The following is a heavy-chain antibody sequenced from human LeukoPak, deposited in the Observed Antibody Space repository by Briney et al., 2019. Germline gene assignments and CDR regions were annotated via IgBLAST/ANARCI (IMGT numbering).Heavy chain of an antibody. D-gene: IGHD6-19*01. CDR3: GRVNAGWYVTDY. J-gene: IGHJ4*02. Sequence: ASVKVSCKASGYTFTGYYMHWVRHAPGQGLEWMGWINPNSGGTNYAQKFQGRVTMTRDTSISTAYMELSRLRSDDTAVYYCGRVNAGWYVTDYWGQGTLVTVSS. V-gene: IGHV1-2*02. CDR2: INPNSGGT. CDR1: GYTFTGYY.